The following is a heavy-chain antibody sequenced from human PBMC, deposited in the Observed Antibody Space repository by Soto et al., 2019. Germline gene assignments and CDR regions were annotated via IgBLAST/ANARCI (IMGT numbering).Heavy chain of an antibody. CDR1: GYTFTSYA. D-gene: IGHD1-26*01. Sequence: QVQLVQSGAEVKKPGASVKVSCKASGYTFTSYAMHWVRQAPGQGLEWMGWINAGNGNTKYSQKFQGRVTITRDTSASTAYMDLSSLRSEDTAVYYCARGGSLYWYFDLWGRGTLVTVSS. CDR3: ARGGSLYWYFDL. J-gene: IGHJ2*01. V-gene: IGHV1-3*01. CDR2: INAGNGNT.